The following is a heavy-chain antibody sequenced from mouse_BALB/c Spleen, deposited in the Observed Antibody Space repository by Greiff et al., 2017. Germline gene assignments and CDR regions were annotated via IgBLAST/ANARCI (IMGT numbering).Heavy chain of an antibody. Sequence: QLQQSAAELARPGASVKMSCKASGYTFTSYTMHWVKQRPGQGLEWIGYINPSSEYTEYNQKFKDKTTLTADKSSSTAYMQLSSLTSEDSAVYYCAREGAAAWFAYWGQGTLVTVSA. CDR1: GYTFTSYT. CDR2: INPSSEYT. V-gene: IGHV1-4*02. CDR3: AREGAAAWFAY. J-gene: IGHJ3*01.